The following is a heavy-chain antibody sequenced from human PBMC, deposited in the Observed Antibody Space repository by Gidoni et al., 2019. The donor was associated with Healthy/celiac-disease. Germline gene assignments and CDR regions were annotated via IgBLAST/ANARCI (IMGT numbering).Heavy chain of an antibody. D-gene: IGHD2-2*02. CDR1: GFSLSTSGVG. CDR3: AHRYYQYCSSTSCYMSFGGAFDI. Sequence: QITLKESGPTLVKPTQTLTLTCTFSGFSLSTSGVGVGWIRQPPGKALEWLALIYWNDDKRYSPSLKSRLTITKDTSKNQAVLTMTNMDPVDTATYYCAHRYYQYCSSTSCYMSFGGAFDIWGQGTMVTVSS. CDR2: IYWNDDK. V-gene: IGHV2-5*01. J-gene: IGHJ3*02.